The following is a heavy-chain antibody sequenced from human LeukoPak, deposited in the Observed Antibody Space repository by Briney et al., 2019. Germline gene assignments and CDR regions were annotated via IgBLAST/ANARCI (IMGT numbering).Heavy chain of an antibody. D-gene: IGHD6-19*01. CDR2: INHSGST. CDR1: GGSFSGYY. CDR3: ARGGRSGLTY. V-gene: IGHV4-34*01. J-gene: IGHJ4*02. Sequence: PSETLSLTCAVYGGSFSGYYWSWIRQPPGKGLEWTGEINHSGSTNYNPSLKSRVTISVDTSKNQFSLKLSSVTAADTAVYYCARGGRSGLTYWGQGTLVTVSS.